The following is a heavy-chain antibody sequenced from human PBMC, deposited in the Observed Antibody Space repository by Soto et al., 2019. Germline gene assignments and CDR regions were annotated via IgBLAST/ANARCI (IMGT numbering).Heavy chain of an antibody. D-gene: IGHD3-10*01. V-gene: IGHV4-4*02. CDR3: ARLVYDTRLNYMYCDF. J-gene: IGHJ4*02. CDR2: IFHDGTA. Sequence: SETLSLTCAVSGVSLTSGNWWTWVRQSPQRGLEYIGEIFHDGTANYYPSFERRVAMSVDTSRNQFSLKLTSVTAADTAVYFCARLVYDTRLNYMYCDFWGPGTLV. CDR1: GVSLTSGNW.